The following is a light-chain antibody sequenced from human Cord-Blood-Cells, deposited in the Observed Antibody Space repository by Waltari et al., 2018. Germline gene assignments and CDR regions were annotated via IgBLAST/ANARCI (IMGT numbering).Light chain of an antibody. CDR3: QQRSNWPT. CDR1: QSVSSY. Sequence: EIVLTQSPATLSLSPGERATLSCRASQSVSSYLAWYQQKPGQAPRLLIYDASNGATGIPARLSGSGSGTDFTLTISSLEPEDFAVYYCQQRSNWPTFGQGTKVEIK. CDR2: DAS. V-gene: IGKV3-11*01. J-gene: IGKJ1*01.